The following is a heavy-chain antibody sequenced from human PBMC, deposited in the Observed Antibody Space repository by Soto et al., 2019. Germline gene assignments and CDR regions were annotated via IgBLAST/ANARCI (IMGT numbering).Heavy chain of an antibody. J-gene: IGHJ4*02. D-gene: IGHD3-9*01. Sequence: TLSLPCTVSGXSLSSGCHYWSWIRQHPGKGLEWIGHIYDSVNTYYSKSIRSRVTISADMSKKQFSLNLRSVTAAYTAVYYCARVDHRGYFAILTDYWGQGTLGTVSS. V-gene: IGHV4-31*03. CDR3: ARVDHRGYFAILTDY. CDR1: GXSLSSGCHY. CDR2: IYDSVNT.